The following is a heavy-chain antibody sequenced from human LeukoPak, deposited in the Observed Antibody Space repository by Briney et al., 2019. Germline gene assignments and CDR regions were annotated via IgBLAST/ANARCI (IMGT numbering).Heavy chain of an antibody. Sequence: SETLSLTCTVSGGSISSYYWNWIRQPPGKGLEWIGYVYYTGSTNYNPSLKSRVTISVDTSKNQFSLKLSSVTAADTAVYYCAREGAIQLADYWGQGTLVTVSS. CDR2: VYYTGST. V-gene: IGHV4-59*12. CDR3: AREGAIQLADY. D-gene: IGHD5-18*01. CDR1: GGSISSYY. J-gene: IGHJ4*02.